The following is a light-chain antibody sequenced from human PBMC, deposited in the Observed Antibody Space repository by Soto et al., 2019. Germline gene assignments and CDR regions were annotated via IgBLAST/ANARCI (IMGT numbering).Light chain of an antibody. J-gene: IGLJ1*01. CDR1: SSDVGGYNY. V-gene: IGLV2-14*01. CDR2: EVS. Sequence: QSALTQPASVSGSPGQSITISCTGTSSDVGGYNYVSWYQQHPGKAPKLMIYEVSNRPSGVSNRFSGSKSGNTASLTISGLQAEEGADYYCSSYTSSSTLVFGTGTKLTVL. CDR3: SSYTSSSTLV.